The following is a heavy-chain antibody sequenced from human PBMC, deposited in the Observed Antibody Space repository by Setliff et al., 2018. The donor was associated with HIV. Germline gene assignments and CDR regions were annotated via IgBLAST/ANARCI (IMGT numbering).Heavy chain of an antibody. CDR1: GDSINSRPYY. J-gene: IGHJ4*02. CDR2: VFYSGST. Sequence: SETLSLTCSVSGDSINSRPYYYGWLRQPPGKGPEWIGNVFYSGSTYYNPSLKSRVSMSIDTSRNQFSLKLTSVTAADTAVYFCGRFPTVVTAPGFWGRGTLVTVSS. V-gene: IGHV4-39*01. D-gene: IGHD2-21*02. CDR3: GRFPTVVTAPGF.